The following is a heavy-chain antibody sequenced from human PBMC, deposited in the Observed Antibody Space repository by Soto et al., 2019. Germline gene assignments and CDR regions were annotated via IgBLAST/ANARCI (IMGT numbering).Heavy chain of an antibody. J-gene: IGHJ4*02. CDR1: GFTFNTYA. Sequence: PGGSLRLSCAASGFTFNTYAMTWVRQAPGKGLEWVSGVSGSGNTYYADSVKGRFTISRDNSKIALFLQMNSLRAEDTAVYYCEKEGYYCSGGSCYSGPYFDYWGKGALVTVSS. D-gene: IGHD2-15*01. CDR3: EKEGYYCSGGSCYSGPYFDY. V-gene: IGHV3-23*01. CDR2: VSGSGNT.